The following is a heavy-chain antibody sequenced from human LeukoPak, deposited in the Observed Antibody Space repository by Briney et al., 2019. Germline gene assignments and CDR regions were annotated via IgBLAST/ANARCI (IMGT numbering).Heavy chain of an antibody. Sequence: GGSLRLSCAASGFTFSSYWMSWVRQAPGKGLEWVANIKQDGSEKYYVDSVEGRFTISRDNAKKSLYLQMNSLRAEDTAVYYCARQSTRLFNTGSYYPPPAYDYWGQGTLVIVSS. CDR2: IKQDGSEK. V-gene: IGHV3-7*01. CDR1: GFTFSSYW. D-gene: IGHD1-26*01. CDR3: ARQSTRLFNTGSYYPPPAYDY. J-gene: IGHJ4*02.